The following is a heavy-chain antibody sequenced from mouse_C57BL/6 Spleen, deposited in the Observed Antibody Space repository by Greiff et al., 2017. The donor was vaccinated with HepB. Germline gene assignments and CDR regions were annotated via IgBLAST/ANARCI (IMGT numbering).Heavy chain of an antibody. CDR1: GSTFTSYW. CDR3: ARAGTTVAFDY. Sequence: QVQLQQPGPELVMPGASVKLSSKASGSTFTSYWMHWGKPRPGQGLGWIGEIDPSDSYTNYNQKFKGKSTLTVDKSSSTAYMQLSSLTSEDSAVYYCARAGTTVAFDYWGQGTTLTVSS. J-gene: IGHJ2*01. CDR2: IDPSDSYT. V-gene: IGHV1-69*01. D-gene: IGHD1-1*01.